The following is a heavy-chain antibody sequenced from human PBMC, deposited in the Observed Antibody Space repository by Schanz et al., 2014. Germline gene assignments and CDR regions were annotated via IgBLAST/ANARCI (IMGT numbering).Heavy chain of an antibody. Sequence: QVQLVQSGAEVKKPGASVKVSCKASAYSLTGYYLHWVRQAPGQGLEWMGWINPNNGGTNYAQKFQGRVTMTRDTSISTAFMELSGLTSDDTATYFCARARYTGYDCSGYWGQGTLLIVSS. J-gene: IGHJ4*02. CDR3: ARARYTGYDCSGY. CDR1: AYSLTGYY. D-gene: IGHD5-12*01. CDR2: INPNNGGT. V-gene: IGHV1-2*02.